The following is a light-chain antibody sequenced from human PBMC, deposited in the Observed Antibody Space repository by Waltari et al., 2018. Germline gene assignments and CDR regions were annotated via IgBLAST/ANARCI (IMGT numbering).Light chain of an antibody. J-gene: IGLJ1*01. CDR1: TSDVWCHHS. CDR2: DVS. Sequence: QSALTQPRSVSGSPGQSVTISCTGTTSDVWCHHSFSWSQQHPGKAPKLIIYDVSERPSGVPDRFSGSKSDNTASLTISGLQAEDEADYYCCSYAGSYTYVFGSGTKVTVL. CDR3: CSYAGSYTYV. V-gene: IGLV2-11*01.